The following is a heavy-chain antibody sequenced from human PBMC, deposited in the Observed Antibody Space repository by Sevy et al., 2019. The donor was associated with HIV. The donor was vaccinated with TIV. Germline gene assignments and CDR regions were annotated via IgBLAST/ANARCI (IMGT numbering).Heavy chain of an antibody. Sequence: GGSLRLSCVASGFTFSSYWMSWVRQAPGKGLEWVANIKEDGSEKYYVDPVKGRFNISRDNAKNSLYLQMNSLRAEDTAVYYCARLAVAGTTEFDYWGQGTLVTVSS. J-gene: IGHJ4*02. V-gene: IGHV3-7*01. CDR1: GFTFSSYW. CDR3: ARLAVAGTTEFDY. D-gene: IGHD6-19*01. CDR2: IKEDGSEK.